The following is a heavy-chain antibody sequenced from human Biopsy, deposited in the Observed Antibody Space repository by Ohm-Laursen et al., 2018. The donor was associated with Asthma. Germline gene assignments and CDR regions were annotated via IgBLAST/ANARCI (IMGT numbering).Heavy chain of an antibody. D-gene: IGHD3-9*01. V-gene: IGHV1-3*04. CDR2: VNTGNGDT. CDR1: GYNFISFA. Sequence: SVKVSCKSSGYNFISFAIHWVRQAPGQRLEWMGWVNTGNGDTKYSQKFQGRVTITRDTSASTAYMELRSLRSEDTATYYCARTYYDFLTGQVKDVFGVWGQGTTVTVSS. CDR3: ARTYYDFLTGQVKDVFGV. J-gene: IGHJ6*02.